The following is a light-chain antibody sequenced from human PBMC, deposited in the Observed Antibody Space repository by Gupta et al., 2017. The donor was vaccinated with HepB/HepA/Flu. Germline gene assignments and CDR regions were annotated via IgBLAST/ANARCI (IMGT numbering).Light chain of an antibody. CDR1: QSVSSNY. CDR2: GAS. J-gene: IGKJ1*01. Sequence: VVTPSPGTLSLSPGERATLSCRASQSVSSNYLAWYQQKPGQATRLLIYGASSRATGNPDRFSGSGSGTAFTLISSRLEPEDCAVYYGQHVGSSQTFGQGTKLEIK. V-gene: IGKV3-20*01. CDR3: QHVGSSQT.